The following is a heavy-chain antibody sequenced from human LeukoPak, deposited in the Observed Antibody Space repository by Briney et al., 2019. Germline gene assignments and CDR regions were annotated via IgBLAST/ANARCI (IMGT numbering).Heavy chain of an antibody. CDR2: INHSGRT. Sequence: SETLSLTCGVSGGSFSAYYWSWIRQPPGKGLELVGEINHSGRTNYNPSLKSRVTISVDTSKNQFSLNLSSVTAADTAVYYCARSPLTGNYGDWFDPWGQGTLVIVSS. CDR3: ARSPLTGNYGDWFDP. V-gene: IGHV4-34*01. D-gene: IGHD3-9*01. J-gene: IGHJ5*02. CDR1: GGSFSAYY.